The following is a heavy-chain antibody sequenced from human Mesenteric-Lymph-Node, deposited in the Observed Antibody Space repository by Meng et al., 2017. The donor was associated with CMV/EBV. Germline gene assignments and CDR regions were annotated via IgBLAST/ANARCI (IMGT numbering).Heavy chain of an antibody. Sequence: SETLSLTCTVSGGSISSSSYYWGWIRQPPGKGLEWIGSIYYSGSTYYNPSLKSRVTISVDTSKNQFSLKLSSVTAADTAVYYCARVVVVVPAAIPWRYYYYGMDVWGQGTTVTVSS. CDR3: ARVVVVVPAAIPWRYYYYGMDV. CDR1: GGSISSSSYY. J-gene: IGHJ6*02. V-gene: IGHV4-39*01. CDR2: IYYSGST. D-gene: IGHD2-2*02.